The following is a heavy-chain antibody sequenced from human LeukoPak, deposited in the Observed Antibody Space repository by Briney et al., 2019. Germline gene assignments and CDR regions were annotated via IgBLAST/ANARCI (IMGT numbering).Heavy chain of an antibody. CDR3: AIPPLGDGDLRGTGGWSAP. Sequence: GESLKISCKGSGYSFTSYWISWVRQMPGKGLEWMGRIDPSDSYTNYSPSFQGHVTISADKSVSTAYLQWSSLKAPHPALLYCAIPPLGDGDLRGTGGWSAPWGQGTLVTVSS. CDR2: IDPSDSYT. CDR1: GYSFTSYW. D-gene: IGHD4-17*01. J-gene: IGHJ5*02. V-gene: IGHV5-10-1*01.